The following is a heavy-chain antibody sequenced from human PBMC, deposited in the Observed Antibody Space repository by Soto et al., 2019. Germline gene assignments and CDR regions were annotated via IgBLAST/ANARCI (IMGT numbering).Heavy chain of an antibody. CDR3: ARDSGYSSGWYYGMDV. V-gene: IGHV4-39*02. CDR1: CGYISSSSYY. D-gene: IGHD6-19*01. CDR2: IYYSGST. Sequence: PSETLPLTGTVSCGYISSSSYYWGWIRQPPGKGLEWIGSIYYSGSTYYNPSLKSRVPISVDTSKNQFSLKLSSVTAADTAVYYCARDSGYSSGWYYGMDVWGQGTTVTGSS. J-gene: IGHJ6*02.